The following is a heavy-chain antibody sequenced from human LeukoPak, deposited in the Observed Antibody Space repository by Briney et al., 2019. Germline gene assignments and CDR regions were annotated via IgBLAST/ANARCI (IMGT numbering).Heavy chain of an antibody. CDR1: GGSISSSSYY. V-gene: IGHV4-39*07. J-gene: IGHJ5*02. Sequence: SETLSLTCTVSGGSISSSSYYWGWIRQPPGKGLEWIGSIYYSGSTYYNPSLKSRVTISVDTSKNQFSLKLSSVTAADTAVYYCARDFSSNYGLNWFDPWGQGTLVTVSS. CDR2: IYYSGST. CDR3: ARDFSSNYGLNWFDP. D-gene: IGHD4-11*01.